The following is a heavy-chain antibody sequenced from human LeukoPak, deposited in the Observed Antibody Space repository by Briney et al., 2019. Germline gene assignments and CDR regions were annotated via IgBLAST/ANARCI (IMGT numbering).Heavy chain of an antibody. CDR3: AWLGYCRGGECPGSYFAF. CDR1: GFTYNDAW. Sequence: GGSLRLSCVASGFTYNDAWMSWVRQAPGKGLEWVGRIKSKRGGGTADYAAPVKGRFSISRDDSKNTVYLQMNSLKTEDTAVYYCAWLGYCRGGECPGSYFAFWGQGSLVTVSS. D-gene: IGHD2-8*02. V-gene: IGHV3-15*01. J-gene: IGHJ4*02. CDR2: IKSKRGGGTA.